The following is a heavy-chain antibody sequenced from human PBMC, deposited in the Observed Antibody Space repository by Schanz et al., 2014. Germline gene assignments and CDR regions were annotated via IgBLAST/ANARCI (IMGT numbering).Heavy chain of an antibody. Sequence: EVQLVESGGGLVQPGGSLRLSCAASGFTFSSYSMNWVRQAPGKGLEWVASLSSYSSYIYYADSVKGRFTISRDNAKNSLYLQMNSLRAEDTAVYYCARDYGPGRGYQLLPFDYWGQGTLVTVSS. CDR1: GFTFSSYS. V-gene: IGHV3-21*01. CDR3: ARDYGPGRGYQLLPFDY. J-gene: IGHJ4*02. CDR2: LSSYSSYI. D-gene: IGHD2-2*01.